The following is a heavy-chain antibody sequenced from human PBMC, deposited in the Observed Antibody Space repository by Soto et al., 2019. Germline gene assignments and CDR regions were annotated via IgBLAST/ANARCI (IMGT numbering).Heavy chain of an antibody. CDR2: IWYDGSNK. J-gene: IGHJ4*02. Sequence: GGSLRLSCAASGFTFSSYGMHWVRQAPGKGLEWVAVIWYDGSNKYYADSVKGRFTISRDNSKTTLYLQMNSLRAEDTAVYYCARGTGYDFWSGYYFDYWGQGTLVTVSS. CDR3: ARGTGYDFWSGYYFDY. D-gene: IGHD3-3*01. V-gene: IGHV3-33*01. CDR1: GFTFSSYG.